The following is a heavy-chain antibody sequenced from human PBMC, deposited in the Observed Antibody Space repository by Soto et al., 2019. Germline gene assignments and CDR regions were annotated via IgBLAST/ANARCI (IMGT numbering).Heavy chain of an antibody. V-gene: IGHV3-21*01. CDR1: GFTCSSYS. Sequence: EVQLGESWGGLVKPGGSLRLSCAASGFTCSSYSMNWVLQAPGKWLEWVSSISSSSSYIYYADSVEGRFTIARDNAKNSLYLQMNSVRAEDTAVYYCARDNKDDFAYYYYMGVWGKGTTVTVSS. CDR2: ISSSSSYI. J-gene: IGHJ6*03. D-gene: IGHD3-3*01. CDR3: ARDNKDDFAYYYYMGV.